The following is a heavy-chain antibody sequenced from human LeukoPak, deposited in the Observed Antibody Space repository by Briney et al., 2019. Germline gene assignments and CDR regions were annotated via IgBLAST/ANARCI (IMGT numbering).Heavy chain of an antibody. CDR2: ISSSSSTI. Sequence: PGGPLRLSCAASGFTFSSYSMNWVRQAPGKGLEWVSYISSSSSTIYYADSVKGRFTISRDNAKNSLYLQMNSLRAEDTAVYFCARAMMVVANLWGVYDYWGQGTLVTVSS. D-gene: IGHD3-22*01. CDR3: ARAMMVVANLWGVYDY. CDR1: GFTFSSYS. J-gene: IGHJ4*02. V-gene: IGHV3-48*01.